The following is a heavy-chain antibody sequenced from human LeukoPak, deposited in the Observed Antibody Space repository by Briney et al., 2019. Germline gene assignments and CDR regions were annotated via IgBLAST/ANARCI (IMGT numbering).Heavy chain of an antibody. CDR3: ARDRWRLQPDY. J-gene: IGHJ4*02. CDR2: IYYSGST. Sequence: PSETLSLTCTVSGGSMSSYYWSRIRQPPGKGVEWIGYIYYSGSTNYNPSLKSRFTISVDTSNNQFSLKLTSVTAADTAVYYCARDRWRLQPDYWGQGILVTVSS. V-gene: IGHV4-59*01. CDR1: GGSMSSYY. D-gene: IGHD5-24*01.